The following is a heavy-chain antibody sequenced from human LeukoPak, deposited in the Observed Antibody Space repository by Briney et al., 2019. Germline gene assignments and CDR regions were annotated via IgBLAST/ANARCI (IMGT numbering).Heavy chain of an antibody. J-gene: IGHJ4*02. CDR2: IYTSGST. CDR1: GGSISGYY. V-gene: IGHV4-4*07. Sequence: PSETLSLTCTVSGGSISGYYWSLIRQPAGKGLEWIGRIYTSGSTYYNPSLKNRVTMSVDTSKNQFSLKLSSVTAADTAVYYCARDRHYDTSGYKVYYFDYWGQGTLVTVSS. D-gene: IGHD3-22*01. CDR3: ARDRHYDTSGYKVYYFDY.